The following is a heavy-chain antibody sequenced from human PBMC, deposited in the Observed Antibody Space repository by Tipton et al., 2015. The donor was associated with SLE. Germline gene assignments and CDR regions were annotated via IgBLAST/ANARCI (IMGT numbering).Heavy chain of an antibody. CDR2: IYPGDSDT. J-gene: IGHJ4*02. CDR3: ARWGRDSSSSSIFDY. Sequence: QSGAEVKKPGESLKISCKASGYTFANYWIGWVRQMPGKGLEWMGIIYPGDSDTRYSPSFQGQVTISADKSISTAYLQWSSLKASDTAMYYCARWGRDSSSSSIFDYWGQGTLVTVSS. D-gene: IGHD6-6*01. V-gene: IGHV5-51*03. CDR1: GYTFANYW.